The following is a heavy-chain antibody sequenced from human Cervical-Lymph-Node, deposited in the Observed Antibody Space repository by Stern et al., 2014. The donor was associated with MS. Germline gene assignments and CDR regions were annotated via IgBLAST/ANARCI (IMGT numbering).Heavy chain of an antibody. CDR2: MYYSGST. Sequence: QLQLQESGPGLVKPSETLSLTCTVSGGSISSYYWSWIRQPPGKGLGRIGYMYYSGSTNYNPSLKSRVTISVDTSKNQFSLKLSSVTAADTAVYYCARELGYYDSSYYYYGMDVWGQGTTVTVSS. V-gene: IGHV4-59*01. J-gene: IGHJ6*02. CDR1: GGSISSYY. CDR3: ARELGYYDSSYYYYGMDV. D-gene: IGHD3-22*01.